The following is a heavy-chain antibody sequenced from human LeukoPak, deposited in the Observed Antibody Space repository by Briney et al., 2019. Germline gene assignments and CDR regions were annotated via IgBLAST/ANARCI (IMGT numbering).Heavy chain of an antibody. J-gene: IGHJ4*02. CDR2: IHNSGTT. CDR3: ARRYYYNVVSFPFDF. Sequence: SETLSLTCAVSGGPFSGYFWSWIRQSPGKGLEWIGEIHNSGTTNYNPSLNSRVTISEDTSKNQFYLNLSSVTAADTAVYYCARRYYYNVVSFPFDFWGQGTLVTASS. D-gene: IGHD2-21*01. CDR1: GGPFSGYF. V-gene: IGHV4-34*01.